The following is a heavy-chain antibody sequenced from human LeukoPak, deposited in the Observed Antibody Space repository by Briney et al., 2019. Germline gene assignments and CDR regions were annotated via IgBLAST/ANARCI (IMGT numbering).Heavy chain of an antibody. Sequence: SETLSLTCTVSGGSISHYYWSWIRQPPGTGLEWIGDIYTSVSSNYNPSLKSRVTISLDTSKNQFSLKLRSVTAADTAVHYCARRGSIAARSYYYYYMDVWGKGTTVNVSS. CDR1: GGSISHYY. D-gene: IGHD6-6*01. CDR3: ARRGSIAARSYYYYYMDV. CDR2: IYTSVSS. J-gene: IGHJ6*03. V-gene: IGHV4-4*09.